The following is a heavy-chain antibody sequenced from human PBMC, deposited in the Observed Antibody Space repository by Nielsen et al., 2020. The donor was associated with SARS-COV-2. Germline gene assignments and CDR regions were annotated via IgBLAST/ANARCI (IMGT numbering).Heavy chain of an antibody. CDR1: RFTFGDAI. V-gene: IGHV3-73*01. Sequence: ETLSLTCAASRFTFGDAIIHWVRQASGKGLEWVGRIRSKTNNYETSYAASVKGRFIISRDESKNMAYLQMNSLKTDDTAVYYCKHYYDMDVWGQGTTVTVSS. CDR2: IRSKTNNYET. CDR3: KHYYDMDV. J-gene: IGHJ6*02.